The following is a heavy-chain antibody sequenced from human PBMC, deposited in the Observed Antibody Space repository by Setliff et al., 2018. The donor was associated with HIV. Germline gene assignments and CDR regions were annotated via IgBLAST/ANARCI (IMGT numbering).Heavy chain of an antibody. D-gene: IGHD2-8*01. CDR1: GGSISSSSYY. J-gene: IGHJ3*01. Sequence: PSETLSLTCTVSGGSISSSSYYWGWIRQPPGKGLEWMGYIHDSGSTKYNPSLKSRVTLSVDLSKNQVSLTLSSVSAADTAVYYCATSFCTSGVCYNDDAFDVWGQGTMVTVSS. V-gene: IGHV4-61*05. CDR3: ATSFCTSGVCYNDDAFDV. CDR2: IHDSGST.